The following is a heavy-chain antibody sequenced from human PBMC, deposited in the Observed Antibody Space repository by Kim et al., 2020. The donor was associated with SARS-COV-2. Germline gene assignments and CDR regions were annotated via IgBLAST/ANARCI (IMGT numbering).Heavy chain of an antibody. J-gene: IGHJ4*02. CDR1: GYSFTSYW. CDR2: IYPGDSDT. Sequence: GESLKISCKGSGYSFTSYWIGWVRQMPGKGLEWMGIIYPGDSDTRYSPSFQGQVTISADKSISTAYLQWSSLKASDTAMYYCARQGEQLVMGEYYFDYWGQGTLVTVSS. CDR3: ARQGEQLVMGEYYFDY. V-gene: IGHV5-51*01. D-gene: IGHD6-6*01.